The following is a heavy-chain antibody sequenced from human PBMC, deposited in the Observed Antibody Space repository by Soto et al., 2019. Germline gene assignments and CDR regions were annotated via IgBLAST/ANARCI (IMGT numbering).Heavy chain of an antibody. V-gene: IGHV4-39*01. CDR1: GDSITSNSDF. J-gene: IGHJ4*02. D-gene: IGHD3-9*01. CDR3: ARHFSVDHFDY. Sequence: QLQLQESGPGLVKPSETLSLTCTVSGDSITSNSDFWAWIRQPPGKGLEWIGSIYYNGTTYHNPSLKSRVTISVDRSNNQFSLKLTSVTAADPAVYYCARHFSVDHFDYWGQGALVTVSS. CDR2: IYYNGTT.